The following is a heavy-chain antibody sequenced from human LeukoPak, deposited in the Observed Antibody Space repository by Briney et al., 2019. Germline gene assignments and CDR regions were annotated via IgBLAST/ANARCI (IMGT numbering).Heavy chain of an antibody. CDR2: INHSGNT. V-gene: IGHV4-34*01. CDR1: GGSFSGYY. CDR3: ARSLYSYGF. D-gene: IGHD5-18*01. Sequence: SETLSLTCAVYGGSFSGYYWSWIRQPPGKGLEWIGEINHSGNTNYNPSLKSRVTISVDTSKNQFSLKLSSVTAADTAVYYCARSLYSYGFWGQGTLVTVSS. J-gene: IGHJ4*02.